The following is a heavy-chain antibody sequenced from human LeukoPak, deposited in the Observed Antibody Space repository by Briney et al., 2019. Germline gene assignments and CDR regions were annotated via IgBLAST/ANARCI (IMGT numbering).Heavy chain of an antibody. CDR3: ARDGDTVKRTFDI. CDR2: IYYSGST. J-gene: IGHJ3*02. D-gene: IGHD2-21*01. V-gene: IGHV4-31*03. CDR1: GASISSGGYY. Sequence: SQTLSLTCTVSGASISSGGYYWSWIRQHPGKGLEWIGYIYYSGSTYYNPSLKSRVTILVDTSKNQFSLKLSSVTAADTAVYYCARDGDTVKRTFDIWGQGTMVTVSS.